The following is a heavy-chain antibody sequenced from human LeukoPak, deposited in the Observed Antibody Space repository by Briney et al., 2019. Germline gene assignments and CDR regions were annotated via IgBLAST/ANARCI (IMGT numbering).Heavy chain of an antibody. Sequence: SETLSLTCTVSGGSISSYYWSWIRQPPGKGLEWIGYIYTSGSTNYNPSLKSRVTISVDTSKNQFSLKLSSVTAADTAVYYCVSSSSSPYYFDYRGQGTLVTVSS. CDR2: IYTSGST. CDR1: GGSISSYY. D-gene: IGHD6-6*01. CDR3: VSSSSSPYYFDY. V-gene: IGHV4-4*09. J-gene: IGHJ4*02.